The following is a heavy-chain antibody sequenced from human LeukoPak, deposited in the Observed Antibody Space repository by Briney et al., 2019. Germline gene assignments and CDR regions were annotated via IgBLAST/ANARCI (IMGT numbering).Heavy chain of an antibody. J-gene: IGHJ2*01. D-gene: IGHD3-10*01. CDR3: VRDLVRGVHPVFYFDL. CDR2: ISGGSDYI. Sequence: PGGSLRLSCAASGFPFSDYSVNWVRQAPGKGLEWVSSISGGSDYIYSADSVKGRFTISRDNAKKSLYLQMTSLRADDTAVYFCVRDLVRGVHPVFYFDLWGRGTLVTVSS. V-gene: IGHV3-21*01. CDR1: GFPFSDYS.